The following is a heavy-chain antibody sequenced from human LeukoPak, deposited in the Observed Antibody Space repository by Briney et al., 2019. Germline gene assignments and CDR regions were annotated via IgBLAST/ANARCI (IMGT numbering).Heavy chain of an antibody. D-gene: IGHD3-3*01. J-gene: IGHJ6*02. CDR1: GYTFTSNY. CDR2: IYPRDGST. CDR3: ARDGRFLEWLLFGAGGMDV. Sequence: ASVKVSCKASGYTFTSNYIHWVRQAPGQGLEWMGMIYPRDGSTSYAQKFQGRVTVTRDTSTSTVYMELSSLRSEDTAVYYCARDGRFLEWLLFGAGGMDVWGQGTTVTVSS. V-gene: IGHV1-46*01.